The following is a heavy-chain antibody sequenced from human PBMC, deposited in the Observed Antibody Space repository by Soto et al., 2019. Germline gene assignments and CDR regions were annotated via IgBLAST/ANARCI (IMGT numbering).Heavy chain of an antibody. CDR3: ARRGGAAVGLYYFGY. CDR1: GLSISTNGVG. J-gene: IGHJ4*02. CDR2: IYWHDDK. V-gene: IGHV2-5*01. Sequence: GPKLDNPTVTHGQSVTFSGLSISTNGVGVSWIRQPPGKALEWLALIYWHDDKRYSPSLKSRLTITKDTSKNQVVLTMTNMDPVDTATYYCARRGGAAVGLYYFGYWGQGALGTVSS. D-gene: IGHD6-13*01.